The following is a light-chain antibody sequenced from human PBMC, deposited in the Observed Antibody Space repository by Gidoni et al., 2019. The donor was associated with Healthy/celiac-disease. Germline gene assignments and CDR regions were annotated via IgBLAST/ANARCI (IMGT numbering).Light chain of an antibody. Sequence: IVLTQSPGTLSLSPGERATLSCRASQSVSSSYLAWYQQKPGQAPRLLIYGASSRATGIPDRFSGSGSGTDFTLTISRLEPEDFAVYYCQQYGSSPGCSFGQGDQAGDQT. CDR2: GAS. J-gene: IGKJ2*04. CDR3: QQYGSSPGCS. CDR1: QSVSSSY. V-gene: IGKV3-20*01.